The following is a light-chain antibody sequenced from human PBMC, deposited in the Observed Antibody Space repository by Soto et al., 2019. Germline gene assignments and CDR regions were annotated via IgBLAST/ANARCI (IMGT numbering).Light chain of an antibody. CDR2: GAS. V-gene: IGKV3-15*01. CDR1: QSVSSN. Sequence: EIVMTQSPAILSVSPGERATLSCRASQSVSSNLAWYQQKPGQAPRLLIYGASTRATGIPARFSGSGSGTEFTLTIGSLQSEDFAVYYCQQYNNWPPYTFGQGTKLEIK. J-gene: IGKJ2*01. CDR3: QQYNNWPPYT.